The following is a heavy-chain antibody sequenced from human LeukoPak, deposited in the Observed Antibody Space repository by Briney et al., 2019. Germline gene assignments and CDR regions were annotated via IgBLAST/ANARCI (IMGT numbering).Heavy chain of an antibody. D-gene: IGHD1-20*01. V-gene: IGHV4-59*01. CDR3: ARINWNDEEDY. CDR2: IYYSGGT. Sequence: SETLSLTCTVSVGSICSYYWSWIRQPPGKGLEWIGYIYYSGGTNYNPSLKSRVTISVDTSKNQFSLKLSSVTAADTAVYYCARINWNDEEDYWGQGTLVTVSS. J-gene: IGHJ4*02. CDR1: VGSICSYY.